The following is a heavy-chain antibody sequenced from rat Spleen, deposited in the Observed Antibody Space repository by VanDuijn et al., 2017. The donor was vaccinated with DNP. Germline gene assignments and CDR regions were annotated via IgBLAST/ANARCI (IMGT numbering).Heavy chain of an antibody. CDR2: ISYDGGST. CDR1: GFIFNDYG. J-gene: IGHJ2*01. CDR3: TKDAFDY. V-gene: IGHV5-20*01. Sequence: EVQVVASGGGFVQPGRSMTVSCAASGFIFNDYGMAWVRQTPKKGLEWVASISYDGGSTYYRDSVKGRFTISRDNAKNTLYLQMESLRSEDTATYYCTKDAFDYWGQGVMVTVSS.